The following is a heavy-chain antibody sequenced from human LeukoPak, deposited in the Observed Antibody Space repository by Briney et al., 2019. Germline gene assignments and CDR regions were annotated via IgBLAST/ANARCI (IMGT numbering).Heavy chain of an antibody. CDR3: ARDQGGTTAYGMDV. CDR1: GFPFTTYY. CDR2: ISPTGGST. D-gene: IGHD1-1*01. V-gene: IGHV1-46*01. J-gene: IGHJ6*02. Sequence: ASVKVSCKASGFPFTTYYMHWVRPAPGQGLEWMGIISPTGGSTSYAQRVQGRVTMTRDTSTSTVYMELSSLRSEDTAVYYCARDQGGTTAYGMDVWGQGTTVTVSS.